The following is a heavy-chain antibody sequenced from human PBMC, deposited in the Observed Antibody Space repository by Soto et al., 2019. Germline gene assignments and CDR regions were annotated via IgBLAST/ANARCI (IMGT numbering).Heavy chain of an antibody. D-gene: IGHD5-12*01. CDR1: GGSFSGYY. CDR3: ARVDDYGYYYGMDV. J-gene: IGHJ6*02. V-gene: IGHV4-34*01. CDR2: INHSGST. Sequence: SETLSLTCAVYGGSFSGYYWSWIRQPPGKGLEWIGEINHSGSTNYNPSLKSRVTISVDTSKNQFSLKLSSVTAADTAVYYCARVDDYGYYYGMDVWGQGTTVTVSS.